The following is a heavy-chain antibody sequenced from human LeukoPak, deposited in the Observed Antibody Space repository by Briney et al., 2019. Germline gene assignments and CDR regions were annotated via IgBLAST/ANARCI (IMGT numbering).Heavy chain of an antibody. V-gene: IGHV3-23*01. CDR2: ISGSGGST. D-gene: IGHD5-24*01. CDR3: AKDLPRDGYNYFDY. J-gene: IGHJ4*02. Sequence: PGGSLRLSCAASGFTFDDYGMSWVRQAPGKGLEWVSAISGSGGSTYYADSVKGRFTISRDNSKNTLYLQMNSLRAEDTAVYYCAKDLPRDGYNYFDYWGQGTLVTVSS. CDR1: GFTFDDYG.